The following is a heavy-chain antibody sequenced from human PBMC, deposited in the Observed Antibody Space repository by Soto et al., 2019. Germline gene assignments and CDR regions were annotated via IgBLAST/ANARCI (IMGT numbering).Heavy chain of an antibody. CDR2: ISSSSSYI. J-gene: IGHJ6*03. V-gene: IGHV3-21*01. CDR1: GFTFSSYS. CDR3: ARVMVDDFWSGSNYYYYYMDV. D-gene: IGHD3-3*01. Sequence: GGSLRLSCAASGFTFSSYSMNWVRQAPGKGLEWVSSISSSSSYIYYADSVKGRFTISRDNAKNSLYLQMNSLRAEDTAVYYCARVMVDDFWSGSNYYYYYMDVWGKGTTVTVSS.